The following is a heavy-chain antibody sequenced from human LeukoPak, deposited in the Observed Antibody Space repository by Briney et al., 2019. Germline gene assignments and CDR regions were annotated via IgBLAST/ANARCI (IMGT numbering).Heavy chain of an antibody. V-gene: IGHV3-11*01. CDR3: ARRSNGTYSNYGLDV. CDR2: ITNGDTSL. J-gene: IGHJ6*02. D-gene: IGHD1-1*01. CDR1: GFTFSDYY. Sequence: GGSLRLSCAASGFTFSDYYMSWIRQAPGKGLEWISYITNGDTSLYYADSVKGRFTISRDNTRNSLYLQVISLRAEDTAVYYCARRSNGTYSNYGLDVWGQGTTVTVSS.